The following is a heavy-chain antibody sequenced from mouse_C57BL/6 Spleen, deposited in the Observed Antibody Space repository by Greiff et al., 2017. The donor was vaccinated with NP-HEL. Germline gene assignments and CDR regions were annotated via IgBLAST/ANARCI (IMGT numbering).Heavy chain of an antibody. J-gene: IGHJ1*03. CDR3: ARGGDGYYGYFDV. D-gene: IGHD2-3*01. Sequence: QMQLKQPGAELVRPGSSVKLSCKASGYTFTSYWMHWVKQRPIQGLEWIGNIDTSDSETHYNQKFKDKATLTVDKSSSTAYMQLSSLTSEDSAVYYCARGGDGYYGYFDVWGTGTTVTVPS. CDR1: GYTFTSYW. V-gene: IGHV1-52*01. CDR2: IDTSDSET.